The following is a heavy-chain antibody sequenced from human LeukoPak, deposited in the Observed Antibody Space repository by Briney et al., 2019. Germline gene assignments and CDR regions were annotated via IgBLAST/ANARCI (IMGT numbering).Heavy chain of an antibody. CDR3: ARDHGSSWPYDY. CDR2: ISYDGSNK. D-gene: IGHD6-13*01. Sequence: GGSLRLSCAASGFTFSSYAVHWVRQAPGKGLEWVAVISYDGSNKYYADSVKGRFTISRDNSKNTLYLQMNSLRAEDTAVYYCARDHGSSWPYDYWGQGTLVTVSS. CDR1: GFTFSSYA. J-gene: IGHJ4*02. V-gene: IGHV3-30*04.